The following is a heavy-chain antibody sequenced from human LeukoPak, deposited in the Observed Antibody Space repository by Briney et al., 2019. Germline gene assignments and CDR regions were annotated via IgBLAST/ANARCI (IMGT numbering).Heavy chain of an antibody. D-gene: IGHD7-27*01. CDR1: GYTFTGYY. V-gene: IGHV1-2*02. Sequence: ASVKVSCKASGYTFTGYYMHWVRQAPGQGLEWMGWINLNSGGTDYAQKFQGRVTMTRDTSISTAYMELSRLRSDDTAVYYCARRGNWGSWYYFDYWGQGTLVTVSS. CDR2: INLNSGGT. J-gene: IGHJ4*02. CDR3: ARRGNWGSWYYFDY.